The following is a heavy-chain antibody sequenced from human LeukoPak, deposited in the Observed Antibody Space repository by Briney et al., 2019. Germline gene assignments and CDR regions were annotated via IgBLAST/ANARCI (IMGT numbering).Heavy chain of an antibody. Sequence: PGGSLRLSCAASGFTFINYWMSWVRQAPGKGLEWVANIKQDGSEKYYVDSVKDRFTISRDNAKNSLYLQMNSLRAEDAAVYYCARDLPPDAFDIWGQGTMVTVSS. CDR1: GFTFINYW. J-gene: IGHJ3*02. CDR3: ARDLPPDAFDI. CDR2: IKQDGSEK. V-gene: IGHV3-7*01.